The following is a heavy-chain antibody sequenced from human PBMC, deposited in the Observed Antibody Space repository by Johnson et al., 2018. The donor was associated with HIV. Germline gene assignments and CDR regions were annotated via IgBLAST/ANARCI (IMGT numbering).Heavy chain of an antibody. V-gene: IGHV3-66*02. D-gene: IGHD2-15*01. CDR2: IYSGGST. CDR1: GFTVSSNY. CDR3: ARVALVVYAFDI. J-gene: IGHJ3*02. Sequence: VQLVESGGGLVQPGGSLRLSCAASGFTVSSNYMSWVRQAPGRGLEWVSFIYSGGSTYYADSVKGRFTISRDNSKNTLYLQMNSLRAEDTAVYYCARVALVVYAFDIWGQGTMVTVSS.